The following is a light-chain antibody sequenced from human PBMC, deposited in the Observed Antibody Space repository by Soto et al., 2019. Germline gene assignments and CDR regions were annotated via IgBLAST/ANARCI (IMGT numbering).Light chain of an antibody. J-gene: IGKJ3*01. V-gene: IGKV1-39*01. CDR2: AAS. Sequence: DIQMTQSPFSLSASLGDRVTITCRASQSSSDYLNWYQQKPGQGPKLLIFAASSLQVGVPSRCSGSGSGTDFTLTISSLQPEDFATYFCQQSHSAPFTCGLGATVDIK. CDR1: QSSSDY. CDR3: QQSHSAPFT.